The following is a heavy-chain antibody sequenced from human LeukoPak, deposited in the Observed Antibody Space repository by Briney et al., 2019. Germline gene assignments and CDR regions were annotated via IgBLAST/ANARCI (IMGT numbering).Heavy chain of an antibody. CDR1: GGSISSGTYS. Sequence: SETLSLTCAVSGGSISSGTYSWNWIRQPPGEGLEWIGYIFHSGNTYYNPSLKSRVTISVDRSKTQFSLKLSSVTAADTAVHYCARGYSDYPYFFDYWGQGSLVTVSS. J-gene: IGHJ4*02. D-gene: IGHD5-12*01. CDR2: IFHSGNT. CDR3: ARGYSDYPYFFDY. V-gene: IGHV4-30-2*01.